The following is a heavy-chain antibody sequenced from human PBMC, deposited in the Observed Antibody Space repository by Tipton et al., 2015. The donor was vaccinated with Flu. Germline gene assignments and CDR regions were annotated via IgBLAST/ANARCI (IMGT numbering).Heavy chain of an antibody. D-gene: IGHD3-3*01. CDR3: ARDIWKAGDTKGVLDY. CDR1: GFPFSSYG. V-gene: IGHV3-33*01. CDR2: IWSGGSNE. Sequence: SLRLSCAASGFPFSSYGMHWVRQAPGKGLEWVAVIWSGGSNEYYADSVRGRFTISRDNSKNTLYLQMNSLRVEDTAVYYCARDIWKAGDTKGVLDYWGQGTLVTVSS. J-gene: IGHJ4*02.